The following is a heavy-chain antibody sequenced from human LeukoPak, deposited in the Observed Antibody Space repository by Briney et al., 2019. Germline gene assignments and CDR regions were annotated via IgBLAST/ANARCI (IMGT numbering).Heavy chain of an antibody. CDR1: GGSISRGGYY. V-gene: IGHV4-31*03. CDR2: IYYSGST. CDR3: ARDKGWFGELSS. D-gene: IGHD3-10*01. J-gene: IGHJ5*02. Sequence: TSETLSLTCTVSGGSISRGGYYWSWIRQHPGKGREWIGYIYYSGSTYYNPSLKSRVTISVDTSKNQFSLKLSSVTAADTAVYYCARDKGWFGELSSWGQGTLVTVSS.